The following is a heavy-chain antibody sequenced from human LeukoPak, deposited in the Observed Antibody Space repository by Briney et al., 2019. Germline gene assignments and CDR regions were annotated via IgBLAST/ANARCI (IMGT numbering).Heavy chain of an antibody. CDR3: AREILAPGKTHDY. CDR2: INDDGSAT. V-gene: IGHV3-74*01. J-gene: IGHJ4*02. CDR1: GFTFSNYW. Sequence: GGSLRLSCAASGFTFSNYWMHWVRQVPGKWLVWVSRINDDGSATFYADSVKGRFTISRDNAKNTLFLQINSLRAEDTAVYYCAREILAPGKTHDYWGRGTLVTVSS.